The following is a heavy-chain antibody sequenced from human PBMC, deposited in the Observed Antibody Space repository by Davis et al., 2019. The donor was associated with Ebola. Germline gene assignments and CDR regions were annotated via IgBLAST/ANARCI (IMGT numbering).Heavy chain of an antibody. CDR2: IGSSSSFI. J-gene: IGHJ6*02. D-gene: IGHD3-22*01. CDR3: ARDKFYYDSSGYGYYYGMDV. CDR1: VFTFSSYS. Sequence: GESLKISCAASVFTFSSYSMNWVRQAPGKGLEWVSSIGSSSSFIYYADSVKGRFTISSDNAKKSLYLHMNSLRAEDTAVYYCARDKFYYDSSGYGYYYGMDVWGQGTTVTVSS. V-gene: IGHV3-21*01.